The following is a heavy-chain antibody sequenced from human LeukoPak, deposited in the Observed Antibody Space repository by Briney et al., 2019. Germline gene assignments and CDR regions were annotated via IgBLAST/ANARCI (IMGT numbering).Heavy chain of an antibody. J-gene: IGHJ6*02. CDR3: AKGRVPAAIPYPNYYYYGMDV. CDR1: GFTFSNYA. CDR2: ISGSGGST. D-gene: IGHD2-2*02. Sequence: GGSLRLSCVASGFTFSNYAMTWVRQAPGKGLEWVSAISGSGGSTYYADSVKGRFTISRDNSKNTLYLQMNSLRAEDTAVYYCAKGRVPAAIPYPNYYYYGMDVWGQGTTVTVSS. V-gene: IGHV3-23*01.